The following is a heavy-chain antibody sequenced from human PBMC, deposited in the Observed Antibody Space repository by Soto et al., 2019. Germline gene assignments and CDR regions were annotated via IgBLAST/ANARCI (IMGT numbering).Heavy chain of an antibody. V-gene: IGHV1-18*01. D-gene: IGHD1-1*01. CDR3: ARRTRWNDGGYYNYYMDV. CDR2: ISGYNGNT. J-gene: IGHJ6*02. CDR1: GYSFTSYG. Sequence: QVLLVQSGADVKKPGASVKVSCKASGYSFTSYGISWVRQAPGQGLEWMGWISGYNGNTNYAQKVQGRVTMTTETSTSTAYIELRSLRSDDTAVYYCARRTRWNDGGYYNYYMDVWGQGTTVTVSS.